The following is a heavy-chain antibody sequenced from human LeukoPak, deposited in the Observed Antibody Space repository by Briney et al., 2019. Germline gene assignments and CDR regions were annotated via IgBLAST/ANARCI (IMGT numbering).Heavy chain of an antibody. V-gene: IGHV3-7*01. CDR2: IKQDGSEK. D-gene: IGHD2-15*01. Sequence: PGGSLRLSCAASGFTFSSYWMSWVRQAPGKGLEWVANIKQDGSEKYYVDSVKGRFTISRDNAKNSLYLQMNSLRAEDTAVYYCARGRAGETRGSFDYWGQGTLVTVSS. CDR1: GFTFSSYW. J-gene: IGHJ4*02. CDR3: ARGRAGETRGSFDY.